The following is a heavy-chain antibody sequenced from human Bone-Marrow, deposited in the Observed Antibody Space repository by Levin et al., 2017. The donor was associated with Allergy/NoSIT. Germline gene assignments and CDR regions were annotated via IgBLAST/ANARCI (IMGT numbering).Heavy chain of an antibody. CDR2: ISSSGST. Sequence: SCTVSGGSISSYYWSWIRQPAGKGLEWIGRISSSGSTNDNPYLKGRVIMSLHTSKNQFSLKLFSVTAADTAVYYCARGYDSSGAFDYWGQGTLVTVSS. D-gene: IGHD3-22*01. J-gene: IGHJ4*02. CDR1: GGSISSYY. CDR3: ARGYDSSGAFDY. V-gene: IGHV4-4*07.